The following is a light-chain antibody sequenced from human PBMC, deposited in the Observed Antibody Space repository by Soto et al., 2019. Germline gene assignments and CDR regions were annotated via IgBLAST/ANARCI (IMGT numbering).Light chain of an antibody. J-gene: IGKJ3*01. V-gene: IGKV1-27*01. CDR3: QRTYSAPFT. CDR1: QGSSSY. CDR2: SAS. Sequence: DIQLTQSPSSLSASVGDRVTITCRVSQGSSSYLNWYRQKPGKAPKLLIYSASNLQSGVPSRFSGSGSGTDFTLTISRLQPEDVATYYGQRTYSAPFTFGPRTQVDIK.